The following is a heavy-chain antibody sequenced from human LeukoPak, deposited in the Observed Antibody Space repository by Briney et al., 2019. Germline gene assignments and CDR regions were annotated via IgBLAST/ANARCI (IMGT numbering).Heavy chain of an antibody. CDR2: IRYDGTNK. Sequence: GGSLRLSCAASGFTFRSYGMHWVRQAPGKGLEWVAIIRYDGTNKYYADSVKGRFTISRDNSKNTLYLQMYSLRAEDTAVYYCARHTEAGGVGYYYYYMDVWGKGTTVTISS. D-gene: IGHD2-8*02. J-gene: IGHJ6*03. CDR3: ARHTEAGGVGYYYYYMDV. CDR1: GFTFRSYG. V-gene: IGHV3-30*02.